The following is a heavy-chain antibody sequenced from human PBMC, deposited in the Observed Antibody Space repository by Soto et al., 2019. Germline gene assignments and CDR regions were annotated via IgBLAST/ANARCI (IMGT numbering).Heavy chain of an antibody. J-gene: IGHJ5*02. D-gene: IGHD3-10*01. CDR2: IYHIGST. V-gene: IGHV4-4*02. Sequence: SETLSLTCAVSGGSISSSNWWSWVRQPPGKGLEWIGEIYHIGSTNYNPSLKSRVTISVDKSKNQFSLKLSSVTAADTAVYYCAKIFYGSGSYWFDPWGQGTLVTVSS. CDR3: AKIFYGSGSYWFDP. CDR1: GGSISSSNW.